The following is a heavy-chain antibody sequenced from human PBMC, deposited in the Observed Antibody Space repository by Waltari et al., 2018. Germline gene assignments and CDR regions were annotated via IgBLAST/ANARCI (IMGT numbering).Heavy chain of an antibody. D-gene: IGHD3-3*01. Sequence: EVQLVESGGGLVKPGGSLRLSCAASGFTFSNYSMNWVRQAPGKGLEWVSSISRSSSYIYYADSVKGRFTIARDNAKNSLYLQMNSLRAEDTAVYYCARTITIFGVPFDYWGQGTLVTVSS. J-gene: IGHJ4*02. CDR3: ARTITIFGVPFDY. V-gene: IGHV3-21*01. CDR1: GFTFSNYS. CDR2: ISRSSSYI.